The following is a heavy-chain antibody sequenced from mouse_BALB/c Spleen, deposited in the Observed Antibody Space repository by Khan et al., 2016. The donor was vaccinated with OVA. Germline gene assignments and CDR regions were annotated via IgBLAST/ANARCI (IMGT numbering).Heavy chain of an antibody. V-gene: IGHV9-4*02. CDR3: ARGGADYYRNDGGAMEY. CDR1: GYTFTTAG. CDR2: INSHSGVP. Sequence: QIQLVQSGPELKKPGETVRISCKASGYTFTTAGIQWVQKMPGKGLKWIGWINSHSGVPKYAEDFTGRFAFSLEISVNTAYLLITNLNNEDTATDFCARGGADYYRNDGGAMEYWGQGTSVTVSS. J-gene: IGHJ4*01. D-gene: IGHD2-14*01.